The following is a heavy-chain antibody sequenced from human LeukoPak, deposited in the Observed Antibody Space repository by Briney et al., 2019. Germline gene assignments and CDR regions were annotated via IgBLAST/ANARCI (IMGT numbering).Heavy chain of an antibody. D-gene: IGHD3-22*01. V-gene: IGHV3-30*02. J-gene: IGHJ5*02. CDR1: GFTFSSYG. CDR2: IRSDGNNK. CDR3: ARDTGDYYDSSGYYYAGWFDP. Sequence: GGSLRLSCAASGFTFSSYGMHWVRQAPGKGLEWVAFIRSDGNNKFYADSLKGRFTVSRDNSRNNVYLQMNSLRIEDTAVYYGARDTGDYYDSSGYYYAGWFDPWGQGTLVTVSA.